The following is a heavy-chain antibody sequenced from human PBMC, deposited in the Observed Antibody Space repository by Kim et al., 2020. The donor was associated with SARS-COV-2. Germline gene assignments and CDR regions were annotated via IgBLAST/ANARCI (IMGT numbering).Heavy chain of an antibody. CDR3: ARRRGGVVPAAYYYYYGMGV. Sequence: GGSLRLSCAASGFTFSSYAMHWVRQAPGKGLEWVAVIPYDGSNKYYADSVKGRFTISRDNSKNTLYLQMNSLRAEDTAVYYCARRRGGVVPAAYYYYYGMGVWGQGATGTVSS. CDR2: IPYDGSNK. CDR1: GFTFSSYA. V-gene: IGHV3-30*04. D-gene: IGHD2-2*01. J-gene: IGHJ6*02.